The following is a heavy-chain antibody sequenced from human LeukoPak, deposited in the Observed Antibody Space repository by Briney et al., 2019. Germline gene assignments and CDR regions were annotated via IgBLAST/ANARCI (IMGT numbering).Heavy chain of an antibody. CDR2: IYYSGST. CDR1: GGSISSYY. Sequence: SETLSLTCTVSGGSISSYYWSWIRQPPGKGLEWIGYIYYSGSTNYNPSLKSRVTISVDTSKNQFSLKLSSVTAADTAVYYCARVGSSSSWYVAYYWGQGTLVTVSS. CDR3: ARVGSSSSWYVAYY. V-gene: IGHV4-59*01. J-gene: IGHJ4*02. D-gene: IGHD6-13*01.